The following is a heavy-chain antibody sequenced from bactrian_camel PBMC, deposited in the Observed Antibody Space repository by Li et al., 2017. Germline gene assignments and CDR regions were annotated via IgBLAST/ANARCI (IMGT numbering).Heavy chain of an antibody. D-gene: IGHD2*01. CDR1: RFTFGGRI. J-gene: IGHJ4*01. CDR3: TPGVY. CDR2: IERDGTT. Sequence: HVQLVESGGGSVQAGGSLQLSCKINRFTFGGRIMGWRRQAPGSECELVSTIERDGTTYYADSVKGRFIISRDDATNTLILQLDSLKTEDTARYYCTPGVYWGQGTQVTVS. V-gene: IGHV3S55*01.